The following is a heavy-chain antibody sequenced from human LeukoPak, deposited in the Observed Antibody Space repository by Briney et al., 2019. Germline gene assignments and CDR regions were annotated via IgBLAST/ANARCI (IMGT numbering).Heavy chain of an antibody. V-gene: IGHV4-4*07. CDR2: IYTSGST. CDR1: GGSISSYY. J-gene: IGHJ3*02. CDR3: AKVGQWLVLTDDAFDI. D-gene: IGHD6-19*01. Sequence: SETLSLTCTVSGGSISSYYWSWIRQPAGKGLEWIGRIYTSGSTNYNPSLKSRVTMSVDTSKNQFSLKLSSVTAADTAVYYCAKVGQWLVLTDDAFDIWGQGTMVTVSS.